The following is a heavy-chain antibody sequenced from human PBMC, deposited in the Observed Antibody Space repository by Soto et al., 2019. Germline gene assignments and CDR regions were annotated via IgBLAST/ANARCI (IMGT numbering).Heavy chain of an antibody. J-gene: IGHJ4*02. CDR2: IKSKTDGGTT. CDR1: GFTFSNAW. V-gene: IGHV3-15*01. D-gene: IGHD3-9*01. Sequence: EVQLVESGGGLVKPGGSLRLSCAASGFTFSNAWMSWVRQAPGQGLEWVGRIKSKTDGGTTDYAAPVKGRFTIARDDSRNTLYVQMNSLKTEDTAVYYCTNDIGHGGRDYWGQGTLVTVSS. CDR3: TNDIGHGGRDY.